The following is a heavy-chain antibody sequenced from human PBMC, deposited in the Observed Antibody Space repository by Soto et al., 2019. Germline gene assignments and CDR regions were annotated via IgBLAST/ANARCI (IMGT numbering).Heavy chain of an antibody. CDR2: ISYDGRNT. J-gene: IGHJ4*02. CDR1: GFIFSNHA. D-gene: IGHD3-16*01. V-gene: IGHV3-30*18. Sequence: QVQLVESGGGVVQPGRSLRLSCTASGFIFSNHAMHWVRQAPGKGLEGVAIISYDGRNTYYADSVKGGFIISRDNSKKTLDLQLNSLGTEDTAVYYCAKTRKSLGGGEEFDYWGQGTQVTVSS. CDR3: AKTRKSLGGGEEFDY.